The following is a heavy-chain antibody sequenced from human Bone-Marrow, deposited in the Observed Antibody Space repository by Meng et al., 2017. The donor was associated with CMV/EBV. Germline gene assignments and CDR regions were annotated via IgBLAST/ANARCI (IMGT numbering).Heavy chain of an antibody. CDR3: ARDGPGGLYSSSPYYYYYGMDV. CDR2: ISSSSSYI. CDR1: GFTFSSYA. D-gene: IGHD6-6*01. V-gene: IGHV3-21*01. J-gene: IGHJ6*02. Sequence: GESLKISCAASGFTFSSYAMSWVRQAPGKGLEWVSSISSSSSYIYYADSVKGRFTISRDNAKNSLYLQMNSLRAEDTAVYYCARDGPGGLYSSSPYYYYYGMDVWGQGTTVTVSS.